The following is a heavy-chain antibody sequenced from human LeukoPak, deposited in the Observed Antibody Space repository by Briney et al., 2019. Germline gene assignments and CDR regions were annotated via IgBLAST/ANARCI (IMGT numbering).Heavy chain of an antibody. CDR2: IIPIFGTA. D-gene: IGHD4-23*01. Sequence: SVKVSCKVSGYTLTELSMHWVRQAPGKGLEWMGGIIPIFGTANYAQKFQGRVTITADESTSTAYMELSSLRSEDTAVYYCASGALTTVVIYYYYYYGMDVWGQGTTVTVSS. J-gene: IGHJ6*02. V-gene: IGHV1-69*13. CDR1: GYTLTELS. CDR3: ASGALTTVVIYYYYYYGMDV.